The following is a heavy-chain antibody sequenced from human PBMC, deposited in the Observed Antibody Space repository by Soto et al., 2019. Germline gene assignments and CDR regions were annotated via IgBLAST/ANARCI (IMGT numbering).Heavy chain of an antibody. J-gene: IGHJ4*02. D-gene: IGHD3-22*01. Sequence: EVQLLESGGGLVQPGGSLRLSCEASGFTFSSYAMSWVRQAPGKGLEWVSSISDSGGSTFYADSVKGRFTISRDNSGNTLYLQMSGLRAEDTAIYYCAKRLGDYWGQGTLVTVSS. CDR2: ISDSGGST. CDR1: GFTFSSYA. CDR3: AKRLGDY. V-gene: IGHV3-23*01.